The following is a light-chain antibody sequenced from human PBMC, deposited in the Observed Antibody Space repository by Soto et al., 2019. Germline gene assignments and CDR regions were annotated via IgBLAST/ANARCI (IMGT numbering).Light chain of an antibody. J-gene: IGLJ3*02. CDR1: SSNIGDYT. CDR3: VQWDDSLNVWV. V-gene: IGLV1-44*01. Sequence: QSVLTQPPSASATPGQRVTISCSGSSSNIGDYTVNWYQHLPGTAPKLLIYNDNRRPSGVPDRFSGSKSGTSASLAISGLQSEDEADYYCVQWDDSLNVWVFGGGTKVTVL. CDR2: NDN.